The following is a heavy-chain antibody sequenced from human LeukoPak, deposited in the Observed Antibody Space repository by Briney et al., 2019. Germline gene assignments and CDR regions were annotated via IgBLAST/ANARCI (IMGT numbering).Heavy chain of an antibody. V-gene: IGHV3-48*03. J-gene: IGHJ4*02. D-gene: IGHD4-23*01. CDR3: ARERWQPRIRFDV. Sequence: GGSLRLSCAASGFTFSSYEMNWVRQAPGKGLEWVSYISSSGNSIDYADPVKGRFNISRDNGKNSLHLQMNSLRAEDAAIYYCARERWQPRIRFDVWGQGTLVTVSS. CDR1: GFTFSSYE. CDR2: ISSSGNSI.